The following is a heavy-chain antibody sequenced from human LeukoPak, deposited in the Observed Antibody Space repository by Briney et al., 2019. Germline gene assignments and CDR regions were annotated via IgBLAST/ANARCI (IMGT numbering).Heavy chain of an antibody. Sequence: SETLSLTCAVYGGSFSGYYWSWIRQPPGKGLEWIGEINHSGSTNYNPSLKSRVTISVDTSKNQFSLKLSSVTAADTAVYYCARIYCSSTSCFEKYYYYYYMDVWGKGTTVTISS. D-gene: IGHD2-2*01. J-gene: IGHJ6*03. CDR3: ARIYCSSTSCFEKYYYYYYMDV. CDR2: INHSGST. CDR1: GGSFSGYY. V-gene: IGHV4-34*01.